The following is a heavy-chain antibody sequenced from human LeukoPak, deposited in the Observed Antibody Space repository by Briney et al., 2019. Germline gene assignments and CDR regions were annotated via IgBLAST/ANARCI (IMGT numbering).Heavy chain of an antibody. CDR1: GYTFTGYY. Sequence: ASVKVSCKASGYTFTGYYMHWVRQAPGQGLEWMGWINTNSGGTNHAQKFQGRVTMTRDTSISTAYMELGRLRSDDTAVYYCARDRPLDADDYYGFYYFDYWGQGTLVTVSS. CDR2: INTNSGGT. D-gene: IGHD3-10*01. J-gene: IGHJ4*02. CDR3: ARDRPLDADDYYGFYYFDY. V-gene: IGHV1-2*02.